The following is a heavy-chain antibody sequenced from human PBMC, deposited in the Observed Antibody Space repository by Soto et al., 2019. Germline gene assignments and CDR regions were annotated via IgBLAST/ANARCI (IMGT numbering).Heavy chain of an antibody. J-gene: IGHJ4*02. CDR2: ISAAGGVT. CDR1: GFKFSNYA. D-gene: IGHD3-16*01. V-gene: IGHV3-23*01. CDR3: AKDRRAGGNSAFYFDF. Sequence: GGSLRLSCAASGFKFSNYAMSWVRQAPGKGLEWVSLISAAGGVTYYADSVKGRFTISRDNSHNTLYLQVHSLTAEDTAVYYCAKDRRAGGNSAFYFDFWGQGAQVTVS.